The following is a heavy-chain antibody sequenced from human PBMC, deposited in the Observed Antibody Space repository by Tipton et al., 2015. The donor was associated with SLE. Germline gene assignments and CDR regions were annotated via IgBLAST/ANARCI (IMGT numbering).Heavy chain of an antibody. J-gene: IGHJ3*02. CDR2: IYPPDSDA. CDR1: GYRFIAYW. Sequence: QLVQSGAEVKKPGESLKISCEGSGYRFIAYWIAWVRQMPGKGLEWMGMIYPPDSDAGYSPSFQGQVTLSVDKSTNTAYLQWSSLKASDTAVYYCARATYSVIVDAFDIWGQGTMVTVSS. CDR3: ARATYSVIVDAFDI. D-gene: IGHD2-15*01. V-gene: IGHV5-51*03.